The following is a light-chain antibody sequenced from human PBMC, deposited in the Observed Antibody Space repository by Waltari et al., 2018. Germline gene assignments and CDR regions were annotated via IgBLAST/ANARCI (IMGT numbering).Light chain of an antibody. Sequence: SYELSQPLSVSVSPGQTASITCSGDKWGDKYACWYQQKPGQAPVLVIYQDSKRPAGIAELSSGSNSGNTAILTISGTQAMDEADYYCQAWDSSVVFGGGTKLTVL. V-gene: IGLV3-1*01. J-gene: IGLJ2*01. CDR3: QAWDSSVV. CDR2: QDS. CDR1: KWGDKY.